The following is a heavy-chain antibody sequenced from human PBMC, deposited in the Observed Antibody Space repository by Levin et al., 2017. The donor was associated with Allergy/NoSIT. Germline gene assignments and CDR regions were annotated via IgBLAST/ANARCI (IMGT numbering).Heavy chain of an antibody. J-gene: IGHJ4*02. D-gene: IGHD3-9*01. CDR2: IYHSGST. Sequence: SETLSLTCAVSGGSISSGGYSWSWIRQPPGKGLEWIGYIYHSGSTYYNPSLKSRVTISVDRSKNQFSLKLSSVTAADTAVYYCARGDILPGPHFDYWGQGTLVTVSS. CDR3: ARGDILPGPHFDY. V-gene: IGHV4-30-2*01. CDR1: GGSISSGGYS.